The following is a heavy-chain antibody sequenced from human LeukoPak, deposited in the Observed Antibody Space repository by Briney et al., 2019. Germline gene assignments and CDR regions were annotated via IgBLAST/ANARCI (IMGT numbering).Heavy chain of an antibody. CDR2: ISSSSSYI. D-gene: IGHD5-12*01. CDR1: GFTFSSYS. Sequence: GGSLRLSCAASGFTFSSYSMNWVRQAPGKGLEWVSSISSSSSYIYYADSVKGRFTISRDNAKNSLYLQMNSLRAEDTAVYYCARECLRASYYYYMDVWGKGTTVTVSS. CDR3: ARECLRASYYYYMDV. J-gene: IGHJ6*03. V-gene: IGHV3-21*01.